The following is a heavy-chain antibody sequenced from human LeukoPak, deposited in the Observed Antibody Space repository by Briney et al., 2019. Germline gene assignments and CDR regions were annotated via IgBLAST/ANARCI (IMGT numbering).Heavy chain of an antibody. CDR1: GFTFSSYE. D-gene: IGHD3-22*01. CDR3: ARDHFYDSSGYYFRNFDY. V-gene: IGHV3-48*03. CDR2: ISSSGSTI. J-gene: IGHJ4*02. Sequence: GGSLRLSCAASGFTFSSYEMNWVLQAPGKGLEWVSYISSSGSTIYYADSVKGRFTISRDNAKNSLSLQMNSLRAEDTAVYYCARDHFYDSSGYYFRNFDYWGQGTLVTVSS.